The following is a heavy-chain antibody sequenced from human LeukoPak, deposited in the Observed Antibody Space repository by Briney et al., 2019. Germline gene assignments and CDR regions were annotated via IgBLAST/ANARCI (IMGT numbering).Heavy chain of an antibody. J-gene: IGHJ4*02. CDR1: GYTFTGYY. CDR2: INRNSGGT. D-gene: IGHD1-7*01. CDR3: ARGLVPPGWNYGY. Sequence: ASVKVSCKASGYTFTGYYMHWVRQAPGQGLEWMGWINRNSGGTNYAQKFQGRVTMTRDTSISTAYMELSRLRSDDTAVYYCARGLVPPGWNYGYWGQGTLVTVSS. V-gene: IGHV1-2*02.